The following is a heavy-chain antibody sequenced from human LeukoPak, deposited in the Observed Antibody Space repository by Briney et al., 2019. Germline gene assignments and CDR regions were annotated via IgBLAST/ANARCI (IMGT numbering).Heavy chain of an antibody. Sequence: ASVKVSCKTSGYTFSTFGISWVRQAPGQGLEWMGWISAYNGNTNYAQKLQGRVTMTTDTSTSTAYMDLRSLRSDDTAVYYCARLRYGDLDYWGQGTLVTVSS. J-gene: IGHJ4*02. CDR2: ISAYNGNT. D-gene: IGHD4-17*01. CDR1: GYTFSTFG. V-gene: IGHV1-18*01. CDR3: ARLRYGDLDY.